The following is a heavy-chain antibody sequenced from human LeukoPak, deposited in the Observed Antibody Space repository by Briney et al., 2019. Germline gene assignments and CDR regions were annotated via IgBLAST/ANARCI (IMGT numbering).Heavy chain of an antibody. CDR2: ISSSSSYI. CDR1: GFTFSSYS. D-gene: IGHD3-22*01. Sequence: KSGGSLRLSCAASGFTFSSYSMNWVRQAPGKGLEWVSSISSSSSYIYYADSVKGRFTISRDNAKNSLYLQMNSLRAEDTAVYYCARADYYDSSGYPYWGQGTLVTVSS. V-gene: IGHV3-21*01. J-gene: IGHJ4*02. CDR3: ARADYYDSSGYPY.